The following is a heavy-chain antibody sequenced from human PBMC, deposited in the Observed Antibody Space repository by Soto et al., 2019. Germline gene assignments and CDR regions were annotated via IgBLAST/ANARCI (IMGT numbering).Heavy chain of an antibody. CDR3: ARDHHSYYDTSGYYPYFDF. V-gene: IGHV4-61*01. Sequence: SETLSLTCTVSGGSVNTAPYHWSWIRQSPRNGLEWIGHIYYTGSTNYNPSFESRVAIALVTSNNQFSLRLTSLTAADTAVYFCARDHHSYYDTSGYYPYFDFWGQGTLVTVSS. J-gene: IGHJ4*02. CDR1: GGSVNTAPYH. D-gene: IGHD3-22*01. CDR2: IYYTGST.